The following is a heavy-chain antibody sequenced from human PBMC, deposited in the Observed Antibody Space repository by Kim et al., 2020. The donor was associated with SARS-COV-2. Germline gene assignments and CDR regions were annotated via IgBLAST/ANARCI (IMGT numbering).Heavy chain of an antibody. D-gene: IGHD6-13*01. Sequence: GGSLRLSCAASGFTFSSYGMHWVRQAPGKGLEWVAVISYDGSNKYYADSVKGRFTISRDNSKNTLYLQMNSLRAEDTAVYYCAKDEYGSSWYGLDYYYGMDVGGQGTTVTVSS. V-gene: IGHV3-30*18. CDR2: ISYDGSNK. CDR1: GFTFSSYG. J-gene: IGHJ6*02. CDR3: AKDEYGSSWYGLDYYYGMDV.